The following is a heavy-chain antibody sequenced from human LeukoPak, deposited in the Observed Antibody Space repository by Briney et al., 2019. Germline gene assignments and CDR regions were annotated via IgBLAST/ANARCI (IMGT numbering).Heavy chain of an antibody. CDR2: ISYDGSNK. D-gene: IGHD6-19*01. J-gene: IGHJ5*02. CDR1: GFTFNSYA. V-gene: IGHV3-30-3*01. Sequence: PGGSLRLSCAASGFTFNSYAMHWVRQAPGKGLEWVAVISYDGSNKYYADSVKGRFTISRDNSKNTLYLQMNSLRAEDTAVYYCAKEPASSGWFDPWGQGTLVAVSS. CDR3: AKEPASSGWFDP.